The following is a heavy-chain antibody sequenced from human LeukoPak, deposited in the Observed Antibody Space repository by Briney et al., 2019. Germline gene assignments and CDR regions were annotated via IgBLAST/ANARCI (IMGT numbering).Heavy chain of an antibody. J-gene: IGHJ4*02. V-gene: IGHV3-9*01. CDR1: GFTFDDYA. CDR3: AKDQVDTAMVFDY. D-gene: IGHD5-18*01. Sequence: GRSLRLSCAASGFTFDDYAMHWVRQAPGKGLEWVSGISWNSGSIGYADSVKGRFTISRDNAKNSLYLQMNSLRAEDTALYYCAKDQVDTAMVFDYWGQGTLVTVSS. CDR2: ISWNSGSI.